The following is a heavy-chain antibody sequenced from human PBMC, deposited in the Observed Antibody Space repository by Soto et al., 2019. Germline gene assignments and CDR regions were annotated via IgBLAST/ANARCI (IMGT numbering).Heavy chain of an antibody. CDR3: ARGQEVGAHFFDS. Sequence: AGSLSLSCEASGFTFSGFDMHWVRQPTGKGLEWVSTIGTAGDTYYAVSAKGRFTISRDNAKNSLSLQMNSLRAGDTAVYFCARGQEVGAHFFDSWGQGTQVTVSS. CDR2: IGTAGDT. V-gene: IGHV3-13*01. J-gene: IGHJ4*02. CDR1: GFTFSGFD. D-gene: IGHD2-15*01.